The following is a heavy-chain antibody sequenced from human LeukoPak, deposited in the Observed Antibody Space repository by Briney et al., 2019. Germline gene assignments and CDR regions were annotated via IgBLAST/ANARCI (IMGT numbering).Heavy chain of an antibody. Sequence: GGSLRLSCAASGFTFSSYGMHWVRQAPGKGLEWVPVIWYGGSNKYYADSVKGRFTISRDNSKNTLYLQMNSLRAEDTAVYYCARGGDSSREYYFDYWGQGTLVTVSS. CDR1: GFTFSSYG. CDR3: ARGGDSSREYYFDY. D-gene: IGHD6-13*01. J-gene: IGHJ4*02. CDR2: IWYGGSNK. V-gene: IGHV3-33*08.